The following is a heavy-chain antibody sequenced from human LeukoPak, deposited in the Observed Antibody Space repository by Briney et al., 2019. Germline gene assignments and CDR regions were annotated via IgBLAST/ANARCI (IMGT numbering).Heavy chain of an antibody. CDR1: GGSISSGGYY. D-gene: IGHD5-24*01. Sequence: QTLSLTCTVSGGSISSGGYYWSWIRQPPGKALEWLALIYWNDDKRYSPSLKSRLTITKDTSKNQVVLTMTNMDPVDTATYYCAHRRLRWLHPRGFDIWGQGTMVTVSS. CDR2: IYWNDDK. V-gene: IGHV2-5*01. J-gene: IGHJ3*02. CDR3: AHRRLRWLHPRGFDI.